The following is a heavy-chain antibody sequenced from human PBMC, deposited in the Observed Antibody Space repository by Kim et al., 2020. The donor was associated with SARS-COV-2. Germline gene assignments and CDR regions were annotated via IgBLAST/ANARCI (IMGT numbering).Heavy chain of an antibody. CDR1: GGSINSYY. V-gene: IGHV4-59*08. CDR3: ARHGGYSSPLSY. J-gene: IGHJ4*01. Sequence: SETLSLTCTVSGGSINSYYWSWIRQPPGKGLEWIGYIYYSGTTNYNPSLKSRVTISVDTSKNQFSLKLSSVTAADTAVYYCARHGGYSSPLSYWGHGTLVTVSS. CDR2: IYYSGTT. D-gene: IGHD6-13*01.